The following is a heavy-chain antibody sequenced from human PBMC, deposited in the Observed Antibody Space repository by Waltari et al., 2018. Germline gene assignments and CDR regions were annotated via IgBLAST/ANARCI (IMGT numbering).Heavy chain of an antibody. Sequence: VQLQESGPGLVKPSETLSLRCNVSGDSIRSHFWSWIRQAPGKGLEWIGHMYFSGTKDYNPSLKSRVAISIDTSKNHFSLNLRSVTAADTAIYYCARLPRGSVIIGAFDIWGQGT. D-gene: IGHD3-22*01. CDR2: MYFSGTK. J-gene: IGHJ3*02. V-gene: IGHV4-59*11. CDR1: GDSIRSHF. CDR3: ARLPRGSVIIGAFDI.